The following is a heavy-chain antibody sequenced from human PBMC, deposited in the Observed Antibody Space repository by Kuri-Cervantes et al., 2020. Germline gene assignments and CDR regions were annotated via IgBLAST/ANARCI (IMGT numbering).Heavy chain of an antibody. V-gene: IGHV4-61*08. CDR1: GGSISSGGYS. J-gene: IGHJ6*02. CDR2: IYYSGST. Sequence: ESLKISCAVSGGSISSGGYSWSWIRQPPGKGLEWIGYIYYSGSTNYNPSLKSRVTISVDTSKNQFSLKLSSVTAADTAVYYCARDQDYYDSGYYGMDVWGQGTTVTVSS. CDR3: ARDQDYYDSGYYGMDV. D-gene: IGHD3-22*01.